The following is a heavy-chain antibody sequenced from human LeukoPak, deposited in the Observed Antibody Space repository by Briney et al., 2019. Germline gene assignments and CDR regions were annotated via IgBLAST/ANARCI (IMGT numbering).Heavy chain of an antibody. CDR3: ARHGSVTMIRGRLRYYYMDV. CDR2: INSDGSST. Sequence: GGSLRLSCAASGFTFSSYWMHWVRQAPGKGLVWVSRINSDGSSTSYADSVKGRFTISRDNSKNTLYLQMNSLRAEDTAVYYCARHGSVTMIRGRLRYYYMDVWGKGTTVTISS. D-gene: IGHD3-10*01. CDR1: GFTFSSYW. J-gene: IGHJ6*03. V-gene: IGHV3-74*01.